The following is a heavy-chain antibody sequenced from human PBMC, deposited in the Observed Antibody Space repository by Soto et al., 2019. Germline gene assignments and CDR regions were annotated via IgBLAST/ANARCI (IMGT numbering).Heavy chain of an antibody. Sequence: GXSLRLSCAASGFTLSTYSLSWVRQAPGNGLEWVSYISGGSKTIYYADSVRGRFTISRDNAKDSMYLQMNSLRDEDTAVYYCARDRAPKGVTPFYLDYWGQGVLVTVSS. V-gene: IGHV3-48*02. CDR2: ISGGSKTI. D-gene: IGHD2-21*02. CDR3: ARDRAPKGVTPFYLDY. CDR1: GFTLSTYS. J-gene: IGHJ4*02.